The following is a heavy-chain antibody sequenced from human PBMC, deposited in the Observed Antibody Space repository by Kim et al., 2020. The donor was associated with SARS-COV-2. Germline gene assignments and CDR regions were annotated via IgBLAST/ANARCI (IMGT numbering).Heavy chain of an antibody. D-gene: IGHD6-6*01. CDR1: GFTFSSYA. J-gene: IGHJ4*02. CDR2: ISYDGSNK. Sequence: GGSLRLSCAASGFTFSSYAMHWVRQAPGKGLEWVAVISYDGSNKYYADSVKGRFTISRDNSKNTLYLQMNSLRAEDTAVYYCARDLEYSSSSFGYWGQGT. CDR3: ARDLEYSSSSFGY. V-gene: IGHV3-30-3*01.